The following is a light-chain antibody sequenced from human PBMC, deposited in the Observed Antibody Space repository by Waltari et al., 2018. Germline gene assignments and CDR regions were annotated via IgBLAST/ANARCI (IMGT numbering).Light chain of an antibody. Sequence: DIPMNQSPSALSASVGDRVSITCRASQSINDQLQWYQQKPGKAPKLLIYGASSLPSVVPSRFSGSGSGADFTLTISSLQPADFAPYYCQHTYGPLSTFGQGTKVEI. CDR1: QSINDQ. CDR3: QHTYGPLST. J-gene: IGKJ1*01. CDR2: GAS. V-gene: IGKV1-39*01.